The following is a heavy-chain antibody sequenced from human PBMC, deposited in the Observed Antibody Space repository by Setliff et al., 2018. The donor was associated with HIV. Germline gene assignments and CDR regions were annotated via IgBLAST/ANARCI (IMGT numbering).Heavy chain of an antibody. CDR3: ATVRRYYYDSSGQEYFQH. CDR2: INAGNGNR. J-gene: IGHJ1*01. D-gene: IGHD3-22*01. Sequence: GASVKVSCKTSGYTFKSYDINWVRQAPGQRPEWMARINAGNGNREYSPKFQGRVTITADTSASTMYMELSSLRSEDTAVYYCATVRRYYYDSSGQEYFQHWGQGTLVTVSS. V-gene: IGHV1-3*01. CDR1: GYTFKSYD.